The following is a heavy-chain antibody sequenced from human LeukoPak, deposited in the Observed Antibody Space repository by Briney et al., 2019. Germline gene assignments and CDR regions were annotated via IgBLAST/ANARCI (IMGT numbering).Heavy chain of an antibody. J-gene: IGHJ6*03. Sequence: GGSLRLSCAASGFTFSIYWMSWVRQAPGKGLGWVANIKQDGSEKYYVDSVKGGLTISRDNAKNSLYLQMNSLRAEDTAVYDCARDSSYDYASGYMDVWGKGTTVTVSS. CDR1: GFTFSIYW. D-gene: IGHD3-10*01. V-gene: IGHV3-7*01. CDR2: IKQDGSEK. CDR3: ARDSSYDYASGYMDV.